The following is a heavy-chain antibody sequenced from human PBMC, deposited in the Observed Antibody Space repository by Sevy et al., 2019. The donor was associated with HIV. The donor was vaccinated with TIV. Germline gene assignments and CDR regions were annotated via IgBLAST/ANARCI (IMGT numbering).Heavy chain of an antibody. CDR3: ARDFTIFGVVSGIDY. J-gene: IGHJ4*02. CDR2: INEDGSTK. D-gene: IGHD3-3*01. Sequence: GGSLRLSCAASGFNIRTHWMLWVRQAPGKGLEWVANINEDGSTKYYLDSVKGRFTISRANAKSSLYLQMNSLRVEDTAIYYCARDFTIFGVVSGIDYWGQGNLVTVSS. V-gene: IGHV3-7*01. CDR1: GFNIRTHW.